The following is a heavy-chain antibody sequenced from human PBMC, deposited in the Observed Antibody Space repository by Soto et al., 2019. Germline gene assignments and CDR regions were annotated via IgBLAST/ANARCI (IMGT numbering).Heavy chain of an antibody. CDR2: ISYDGSNK. J-gene: IGHJ5*02. D-gene: IGHD3-22*01. V-gene: IGHV3-30*18. Sequence: SLRLSCAASGFTFSSYGMHWVRQAPGKGLEWVAVISYDGSNKYYADSVKGRFTISRDNSKNTLYLQMNSLRAEDTAVYYCAKDRNEYYYDSSGSVWFDPWGQGTLVTVSS. CDR3: AKDRNEYYYDSSGSVWFDP. CDR1: GFTFSSYG.